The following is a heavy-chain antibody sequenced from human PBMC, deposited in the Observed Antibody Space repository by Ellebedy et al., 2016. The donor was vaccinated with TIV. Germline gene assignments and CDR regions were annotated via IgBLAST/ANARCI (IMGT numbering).Heavy chain of an antibody. J-gene: IGHJ4*02. CDR1: GFTFSSYE. V-gene: IGHV3-48*03. D-gene: IGHD5-12*01. Sequence: PGGSLRLSCAVSGFTFSSYEMNWVRQAPGKGLEWVSYISGSASVTAYADSVKGRFTISRDNARTSLYLQMNSLRVEDTAIYYCARAGYSGYESDFWGQGTLVTVSS. CDR2: ISGSASVT. CDR3: ARAGYSGYESDF.